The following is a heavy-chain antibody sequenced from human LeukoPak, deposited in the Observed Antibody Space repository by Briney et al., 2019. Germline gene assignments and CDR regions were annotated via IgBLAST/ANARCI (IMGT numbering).Heavy chain of an antibody. CDR3: ARAPWTAMAGYYMDV. CDR1: GFTFSNAW. Sequence: PGGSLRLSCAASGFTFSNAWMSWVRQAPGKGLEWVANIKQDGSEKHYVDSVKGRFTISRDNAKNSLYLQMSSLRAEDTALYYCARAPWTAMAGYYMDVWGKGTTVTVSS. D-gene: IGHD5-18*01. J-gene: IGHJ6*03. V-gene: IGHV3-7*01. CDR2: IKQDGSEK.